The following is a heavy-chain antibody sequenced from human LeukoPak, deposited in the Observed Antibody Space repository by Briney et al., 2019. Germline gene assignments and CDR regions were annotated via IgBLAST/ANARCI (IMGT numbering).Heavy chain of an antibody. J-gene: IGHJ4*02. Sequence: GGSLRLSWAASGFTFRTYAMSWVRQAPGKGLEWVSAIRGSVGNTYYADYVKGRFTISRDNSKNTLYLQMNGLRAEDTAVYYCAKVKTYDSSGYYSHCFDFWGQGTLVTVSS. CDR3: AKVKTYDSSGYYSHCFDF. D-gene: IGHD3-22*01. V-gene: IGHV3-23*01. CDR1: GFTFRTYA. CDR2: IRGSVGNT.